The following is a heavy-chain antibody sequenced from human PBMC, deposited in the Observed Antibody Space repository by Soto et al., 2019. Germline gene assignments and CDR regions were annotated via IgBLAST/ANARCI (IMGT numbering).Heavy chain of an antibody. Sequence: QLQLQESGPGLVKPSETLSLTCTVSGGSISSSSYNWGWIRQPPGKGLEWIGTMFYSGSTCYNPSLKSRVTIPVDTSKNQFSLKLSSVTAADTAVYYCARSAFHSVYYFDYWGQGTLVTVSS. J-gene: IGHJ4*02. CDR1: GGSISSSSYN. D-gene: IGHD2-8*01. CDR2: MFYSGST. CDR3: ARSAFHSVYYFDY. V-gene: IGHV4-39*01.